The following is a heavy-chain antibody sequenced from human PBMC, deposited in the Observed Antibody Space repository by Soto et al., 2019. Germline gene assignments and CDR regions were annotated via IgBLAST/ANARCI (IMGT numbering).Heavy chain of an antibody. V-gene: IGHV1-3*01. D-gene: IGHD6-13*01. J-gene: IGHJ4*02. Sequence: ASVKVSCKASGYTFTSYDMHWVRQAPGQRLEWMGWINAGNGNTKYSQKFQGRVTITRDTSAGTAYMELSSLRSEDTAVYYCARVIQELPLYYFAYWGQGTLVTVSS. CDR1: GYTFTSYD. CDR3: ARVIQELPLYYFAY. CDR2: INAGNGNT.